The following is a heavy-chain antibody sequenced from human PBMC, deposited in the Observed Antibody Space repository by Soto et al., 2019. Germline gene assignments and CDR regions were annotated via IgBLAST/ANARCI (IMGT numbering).Heavy chain of an antibody. Sequence: QVQLQESGPGLVKPSQTLSLTCTVSGGSISSGGYYWSWIRQHPGKGLEWIGYIYYSGSTYYNPSLKSXXTXSXXTSKNHFSLKLSSVTAADTAVYYCARMLEATIFDYWGQGTLVTVSS. CDR2: IYYSGST. CDR1: GGSISSGGYY. V-gene: IGHV4-31*03. CDR3: ARMLEATIFDY. D-gene: IGHD5-12*01. J-gene: IGHJ4*02.